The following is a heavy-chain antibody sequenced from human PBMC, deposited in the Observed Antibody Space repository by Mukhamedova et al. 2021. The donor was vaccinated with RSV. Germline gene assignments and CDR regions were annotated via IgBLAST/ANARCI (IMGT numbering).Heavy chain of an antibody. D-gene: IGHD3-10*01. CDR3: VRGYGSGSRLDY. V-gene: IGHV1-2*02. J-gene: IGHJ4*02. Sequence: EYMGWINPNSGGTNYAQHFQGRVTMTRDTSINTAYMELSGLRSDDTAMYYCVRGYGSGSRLDYWGQGTLVTVSS. CDR2: INPNSGGT.